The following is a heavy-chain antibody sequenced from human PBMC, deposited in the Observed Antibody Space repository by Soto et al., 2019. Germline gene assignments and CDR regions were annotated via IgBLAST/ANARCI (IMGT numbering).Heavy chain of an antibody. CDR2: IYYSGST. D-gene: IGHD2-15*01. CDR1: GGAISRGDYY. CDR3: ARVLADYFDY. J-gene: IGHJ4*02. V-gene: IGHV4-31*03. Sequence: TLAITCTFSGGAISRGDYYWSWIRQHPGKGLEWIGYIYYSGSTYYNPSLKSRVTISVDTSKNQFSLKLSSVTAADTAVYYRARVLADYFDYWGQGTLVTVSS.